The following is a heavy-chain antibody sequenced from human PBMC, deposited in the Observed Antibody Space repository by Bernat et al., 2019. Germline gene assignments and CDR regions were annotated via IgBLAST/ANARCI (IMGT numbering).Heavy chain of an antibody. V-gene: IGHV3-30*19. J-gene: IGHJ4*02. CDR3: ARNRYLDY. Sequence: QVQLAESGGGVVQPGRSLRLSCAASGFTFRSYGMHWVRQAPGKGLEWVANISSDGSNEHYADSVRGRFTISRENSKNTLYLQMNSLRDEDTAVYYCARNRYLDYCGQGTLVTVSS. CDR2: ISSDGSNE. CDR1: GFTFRSYG.